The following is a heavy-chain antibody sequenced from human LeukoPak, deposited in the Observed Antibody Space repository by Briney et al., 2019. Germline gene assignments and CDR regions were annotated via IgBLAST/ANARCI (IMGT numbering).Heavy chain of an antibody. CDR3: ARDLEFYSSSWYPSDWFDP. Sequence: GASVKVSCKASGYTFTSYYMHWVRQAPGQGLEWMGWINPNSGGTNYAQKFQGRVTMTRDTSISTAYMELSRLRSDDTAVYYCARDLEFYSSSWYPSDWFDPWGQGTLVTVSS. CDR1: GYTFTSYY. D-gene: IGHD6-13*01. J-gene: IGHJ5*02. CDR2: INPNSGGT. V-gene: IGHV1-2*02.